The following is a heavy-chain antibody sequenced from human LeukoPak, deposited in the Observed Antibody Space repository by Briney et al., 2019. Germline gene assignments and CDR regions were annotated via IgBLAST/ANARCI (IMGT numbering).Heavy chain of an antibody. V-gene: IGHV1-2*02. Sequence: ASVKVSCKASGYTFTGYYMHWVRQAPGQGLEWMGWINPKSGGTKYAQKSQGRVTMTRDTSITTAYMELSRLRSDDTAVYYCARVQGYGDYFDYWGQGTLLTVSS. D-gene: IGHD4-17*01. CDR2: INPKSGGT. CDR3: ARVQGYGDYFDY. J-gene: IGHJ4*02. CDR1: GYTFTGYY.